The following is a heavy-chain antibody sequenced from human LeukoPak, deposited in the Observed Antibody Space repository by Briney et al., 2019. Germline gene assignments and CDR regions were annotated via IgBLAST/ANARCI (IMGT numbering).Heavy chain of an antibody. J-gene: IGHJ6*03. D-gene: IGHD6-6*01. CDR2: IYYSGST. CDR1: GGSISSYY. Sequence: TSETLSLTCTVSGGSISSYYRSWIRQPPGKGLEWLGYIYYSGSTNYNPSLKSRVTISIDTSKNQFSLKLTSVTAADTAVYYCARWYSSSSAYYYFYMDVWGKGTPVTVSS. CDR3: ARWYSSSSAYYYFYMDV. V-gene: IGHV4-59*13.